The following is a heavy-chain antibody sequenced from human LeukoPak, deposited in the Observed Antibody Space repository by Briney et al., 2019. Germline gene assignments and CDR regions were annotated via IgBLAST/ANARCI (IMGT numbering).Heavy chain of an antibody. V-gene: IGHV3-7*03. CDR2: IKEDGSDK. D-gene: IGHD3-3*01. Sequence: GGSLRLSCAAAGFAFSNYWMSWVRQTPGKGLEWVANIKEDGSDKYYVDSLKGRFTISRDNAKNSLYLQMNSLRAEDTAVYYCAKDRTRQAYWGQGTLVTVSS. CDR1: GFAFSNYW. CDR3: AKDRTRQAY. J-gene: IGHJ4*02.